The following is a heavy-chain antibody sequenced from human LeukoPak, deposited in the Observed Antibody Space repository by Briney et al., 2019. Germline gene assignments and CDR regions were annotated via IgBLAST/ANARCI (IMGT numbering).Heavy chain of an antibody. CDR2: IKSKTDGGTT. CDR3: TTAGVIAAATYGMDV. Sequence: GGSLRLSCAASGFTFSNAWMSWVRQAPGKGLEWVGRIKSKTDGGTTDYAAPVKGRFTISRDDSKNTLYLQMHSLKTEDTAVYSCTTAGVIAAATYGMDVWGQGTTVIVSS. J-gene: IGHJ6*02. D-gene: IGHD6-13*01. V-gene: IGHV3-15*01. CDR1: GFTFSNAW.